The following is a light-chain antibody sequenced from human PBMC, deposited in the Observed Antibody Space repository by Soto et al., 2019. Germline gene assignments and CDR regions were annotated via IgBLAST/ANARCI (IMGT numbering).Light chain of an antibody. CDR1: SGHSSYA. Sequence: QLVLTQSPSASASLGASVKLTCTLSSGHSSYAIAWHQQQPEKGPRYLMKLNSDGSHSKGDGIPDRFSGSSSGAERYLTISSLQSEDEADYYCQTWVTGIQVFGGGTKLPS. CDR2: LNSDGSH. CDR3: QTWVTGIQV. V-gene: IGLV4-69*01. J-gene: IGLJ2*01.